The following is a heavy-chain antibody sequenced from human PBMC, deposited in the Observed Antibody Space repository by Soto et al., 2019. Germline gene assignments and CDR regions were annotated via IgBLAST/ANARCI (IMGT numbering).Heavy chain of an antibody. CDR1: GGSARSRSYN. CDR3: AKVPGVAKSLIWLGP. D-gene: IGHD5-12*01. Sequence: SETLSLTCTASGGSARSRSYNRRWICQPPGKGLEWIGYIYYSGIINYNSSLKRRVSISVDTSKNQFSLKLSSVTAADTTVYYCAKVPGVAKSLIWLGPRGRGN. CDR2: IYYSGII. J-gene: IGHJ5*02. V-gene: IGHV4-61*01.